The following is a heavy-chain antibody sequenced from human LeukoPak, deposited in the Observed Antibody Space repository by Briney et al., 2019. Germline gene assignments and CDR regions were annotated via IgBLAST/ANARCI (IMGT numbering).Heavy chain of an antibody. CDR3: AKTFIDLWSAPDY. CDR2: IRYDGSNK. J-gene: IGHJ4*02. V-gene: IGHV3-30*02. Sequence: PGGSLRLSCAASGFTFSTCGMHWVRQAPGRGLEWVAFIRYDGSNKDYADSVQGRFTISRDNSKNTLYLQMNSLRAEDTAGYYCAKTFIDLWSAPDYWGQGTLVTVSS. CDR1: GFTFSTCG. D-gene: IGHD3-10*01.